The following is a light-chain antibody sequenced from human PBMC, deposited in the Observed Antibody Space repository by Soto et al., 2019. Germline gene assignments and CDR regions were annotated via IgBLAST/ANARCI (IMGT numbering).Light chain of an antibody. V-gene: IGKV4-1*01. J-gene: IGKJ1*01. Sequence: DIVMTQSPDSLAVSLGERATINCKSSQSVLYSPNNKNYLAWYQQKPGQPPKLLVYLASTRESGVPDRFSGSGSGTDFTLTISSLQAEDAAVYYCHQYHSAPQTVGEGTKVEIK. CDR1: QSVLYSPNNKNY. CDR3: HQYHSAPQT. CDR2: LAS.